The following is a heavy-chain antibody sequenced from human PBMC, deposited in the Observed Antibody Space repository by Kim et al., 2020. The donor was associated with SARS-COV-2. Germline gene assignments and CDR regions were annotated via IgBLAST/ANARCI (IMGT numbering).Heavy chain of an antibody. CDR2: IYYSGST. Sequence: SETLSLTCTVSGGSISSYYWSWIRQPPGKGLEWIGYIYYSGSTNYNPSLKSRVTISVDTSKNQFSLKLSSVTAADTAVYYCARRTTSRNFDYCGQGTLVT. D-gene: IGHD2-2*01. CDR1: GGSISSYY. CDR3: ARRTTSRNFDY. V-gene: IGHV4-59*08. J-gene: IGHJ4*02.